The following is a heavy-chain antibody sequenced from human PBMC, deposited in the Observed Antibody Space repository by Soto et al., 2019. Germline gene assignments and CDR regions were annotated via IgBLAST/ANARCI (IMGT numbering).Heavy chain of an antibody. CDR2: INPNSGGT. Sequence: ASVKVSCKASGYTFTGYYMHWVRQAPGQGLEWMGWINPNSGGTNYAQKFQGRVTMTRDTSISTAYMELSRLRSDDTAVYYCASYYYDSSVYYRGLDFDYWGQGTLVTVSS. CDR3: ASYYYDSSVYYRGLDFDY. CDR1: GYTFTGYY. J-gene: IGHJ4*02. D-gene: IGHD3-22*01. V-gene: IGHV1-2*02.